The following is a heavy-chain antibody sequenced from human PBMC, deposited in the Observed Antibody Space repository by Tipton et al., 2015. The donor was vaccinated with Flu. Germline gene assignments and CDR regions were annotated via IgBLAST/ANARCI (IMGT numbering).Heavy chain of an antibody. CDR2: IYPSGTT. Sequence: TLSLTCTVSSGSIGSTNYFCAWIRQPPGKRLELIGSIYPSGTTYYNPSLKSRVTISADTSKSQFSLMLRSVTAADTAVYYCARKGKTDLAAALDVWGKGSTVTVSS. D-gene: IGHD6-13*01. CDR3: ARKGKTDLAAALDV. V-gene: IGHV4-39*01. J-gene: IGHJ6*04. CDR1: SGSIGSTNYF.